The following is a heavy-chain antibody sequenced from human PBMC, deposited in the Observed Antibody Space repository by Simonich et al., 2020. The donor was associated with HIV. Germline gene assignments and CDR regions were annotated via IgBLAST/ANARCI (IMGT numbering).Heavy chain of an antibody. J-gene: IGHJ1*01. CDR3: ARAPSPARGDFQH. CDR1: GGSFSGYY. Sequence: QVQLQQWGAGLLKPSETLSLTCAVYGGSFSGYYWSWIRQPPGKGLEWIAKINNSGSIYYNPSLKSRVTRSVDTSKSQFSLKVSSVTAADTAVYFCARAPSPARGDFQHWGQGTLVTVSS. CDR2: INNSGSI. D-gene: IGHD3-10*01. V-gene: IGHV4-34*01.